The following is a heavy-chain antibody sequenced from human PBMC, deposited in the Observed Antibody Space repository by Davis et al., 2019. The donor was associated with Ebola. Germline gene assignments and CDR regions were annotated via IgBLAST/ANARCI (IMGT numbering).Heavy chain of an antibody. V-gene: IGHV3-48*02. CDR1: GFTFSPYS. CDR3: ARDRLGTYYYFDN. D-gene: IGHD1-26*01. CDR2: ISGSGGTI. Sequence: PGGSLRLSCAASGFTFSPYSMNWVRQAPGKGLEWVSYISGSGGTILYADSVKDRFSISRDNDKNSLSLQMNSLRDEDTGVYYCARDRLGTYYYFDNWGQGTLVTVSS. J-gene: IGHJ4*02.